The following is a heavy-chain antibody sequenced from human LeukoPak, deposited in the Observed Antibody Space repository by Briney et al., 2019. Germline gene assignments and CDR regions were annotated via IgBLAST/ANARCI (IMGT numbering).Heavy chain of an antibody. D-gene: IGHD2-21*02. Sequence: GGSLRLSCAASGSTFSSYSMNWVRQAPGKGLEWVSSISSSSSYIYYADSVKGRFTISRDNAKNSLYLQMNSLRAGDTAVYYCARDRVTGPPFDYWGQGTLVTVSS. V-gene: IGHV3-21*01. CDR2: ISSSSSYI. CDR1: GSTFSSYS. J-gene: IGHJ4*02. CDR3: ARDRVTGPPFDY.